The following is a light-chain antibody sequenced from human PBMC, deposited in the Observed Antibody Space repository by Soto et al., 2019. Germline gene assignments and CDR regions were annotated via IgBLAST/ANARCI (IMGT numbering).Light chain of an antibody. Sequence: QSALTQPASVSGSPGQSITISCTGTSSDVGGYSYVSWYQQHPGKAPKLMIYDVSNRPSGVSNRFSGSKSCNTASLTISGLQAEDEADYYCSSYTSSSTPVVFGGGTKLTVL. CDR2: DVS. J-gene: IGLJ2*01. V-gene: IGLV2-14*01. CDR1: SSDVGGYSY. CDR3: SSYTSSSTPVV.